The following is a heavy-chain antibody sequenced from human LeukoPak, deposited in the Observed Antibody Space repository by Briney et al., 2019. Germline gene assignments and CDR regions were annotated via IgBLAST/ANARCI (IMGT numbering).Heavy chain of an antibody. V-gene: IGHV1-58*02. CDR2: IVVGSGNT. CDR1: GFTFTSSA. Sequence: ASVKVSCKASGFTFTSSAMQWVRQARGQRLEWIGWIVVGSGNTNYAQRFQERVTITRDMSTSTAYMELSSLRSEDTAVYYCAADPRPRYCSGGSCYSMASFDLWGRGTLVTVSS. CDR3: AADPRPRYCSGGSCYSMASFDL. J-gene: IGHJ2*01. D-gene: IGHD2-15*01.